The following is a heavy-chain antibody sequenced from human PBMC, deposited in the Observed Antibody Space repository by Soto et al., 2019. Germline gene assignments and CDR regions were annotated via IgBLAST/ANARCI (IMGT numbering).Heavy chain of an antibody. CDR2: ISTYNGNT. CDR1: GYTFTNYG. V-gene: IGHV1-18*01. J-gene: IGHJ5*02. Sequence: QVQLVQSGAEVRKPGASVKVSCKASGYTFTNYGITWVRQAPGQGLEWMGWISTYNGNTNYAQKLQGRVTMTTDTTTNTDYMELRSLRSDDTAIYYCARNSSGRYNWFDPWGQGTLVTVSS. CDR3: ARNSSGRYNWFDP. D-gene: IGHD6-19*01.